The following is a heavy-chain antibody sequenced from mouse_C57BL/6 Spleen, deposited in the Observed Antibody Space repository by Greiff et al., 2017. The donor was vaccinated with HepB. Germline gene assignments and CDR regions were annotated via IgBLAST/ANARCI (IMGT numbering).Heavy chain of an antibody. V-gene: IGHV1-26*01. CDR1: GYTFTDYY. CDR2: INPNNGGT. D-gene: IGHD3-1*01. J-gene: IGHJ3*01. Sequence: EVQLQQSGPELVKPGASVKISCKASGYTFTDYYMNWVKQSHGKSLEWIGDINPNNGGTSYNQKFKGKATLTVDKSSSTAYMELRSLTSEDSAVYYCARWGLVYAWFAYWGQGTLVTVSA. CDR3: ARWGLVYAWFAY.